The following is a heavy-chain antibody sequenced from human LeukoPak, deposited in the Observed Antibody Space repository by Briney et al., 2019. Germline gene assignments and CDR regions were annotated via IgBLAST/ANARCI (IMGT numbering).Heavy chain of an antibody. Sequence: SQTLSLTCAISGDSVSSDRAAWIWIRQSPSRGLEWLGRTYYRSQWNNDYALSVKSRITINPDTSKNQFSLQLNSVTPEDTAVYYCTTELRRPFDYWGQGTLVTVSS. CDR1: GDSVSSDRAA. D-gene: IGHD4-17*01. J-gene: IGHJ4*02. V-gene: IGHV6-1*01. CDR2: TYYRSQWNN. CDR3: TTELRRPFDY.